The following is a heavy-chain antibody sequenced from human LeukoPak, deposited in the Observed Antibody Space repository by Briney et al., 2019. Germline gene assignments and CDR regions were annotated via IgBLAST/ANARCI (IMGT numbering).Heavy chain of an antibody. V-gene: IGHV1-2*02. D-gene: IGHD1-26*01. CDR1: GYTFIGYY. Sequence: SVKVSCKASGYTFIGYYMYWVQQAPGQGLDWMGWINPNSGDTNYAQKFQGRVTKNREPYISTAYMELSRLRQAGTDVNFRARAREGRNGIYPTGQGTPVTVSS. J-gene: IGHJ5*02. CDR3: ARAREGRNGIYP. CDR2: INPNSGDT.